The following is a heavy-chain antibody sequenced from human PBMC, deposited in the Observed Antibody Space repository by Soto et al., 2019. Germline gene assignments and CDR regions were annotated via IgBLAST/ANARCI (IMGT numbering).Heavy chain of an antibody. J-gene: IGHJ4*02. CDR1: GFTFSSYS. CDR2: ISSSSSYI. D-gene: IGHD6-13*01. CDR3: ARDQGYSSPNTLDY. Sequence: GSLILSCAASGFTFSSYSMNWVRQAPGKGLEWVSSISSSSSYIYYADSVKGRFTISRDNAKNSLYLQMNSLRAEDTAVYYCARDQGYSSPNTLDYWGQGTLVTVSS. V-gene: IGHV3-21*01.